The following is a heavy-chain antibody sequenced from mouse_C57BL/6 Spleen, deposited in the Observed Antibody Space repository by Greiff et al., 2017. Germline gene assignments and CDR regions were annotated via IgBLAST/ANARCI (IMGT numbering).Heavy chain of an antibody. CDR1: GFTFSDYG. CDR2: ISSGSSTI. V-gene: IGHV5-17*01. D-gene: IGHD2-14*01. J-gene: IGHJ4*01. Sequence: EVKLVEPGGGLVTPGGSLKLSCAASGFTFSDYGMHWVRQAPEKGLASVAYISSGSSTIHYAVTVKGRFTMPRDNARINLLLQMTILRSADTAMYYCDRHVYDYARGDWGQGGSVTVSS. CDR3: DRHVYDYARGD.